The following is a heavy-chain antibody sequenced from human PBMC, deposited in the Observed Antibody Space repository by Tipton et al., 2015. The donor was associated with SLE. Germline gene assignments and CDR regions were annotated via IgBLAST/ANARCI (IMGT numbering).Heavy chain of an antibody. D-gene: IGHD3-22*01. CDR3: ARFYYDSSGYYPDWYFDL. J-gene: IGHJ2*01. CDR1: GASISSYY. CDR2: IYYSGST. Sequence: TLSLTCTVSGASISSYYWSWIRQPPGKGLEWIGYIYYSGSTNYNPSIKSRVTISVDTSKNQFSLKLSSVTAADTAVYYCARFYYDSSGYYPDWYFDLWGRGTLVTVSS. V-gene: IGHV4-59*01.